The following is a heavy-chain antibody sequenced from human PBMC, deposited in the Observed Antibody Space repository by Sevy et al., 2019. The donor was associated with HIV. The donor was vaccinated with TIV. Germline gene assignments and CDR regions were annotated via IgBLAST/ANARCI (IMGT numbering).Heavy chain of an antibody. J-gene: IGHJ6*02. V-gene: IGHV1-69*13. D-gene: IGHD3-9*01. CDR3: ARGSYYDILTGYYNQGGGMDV. CDR2: IIPIFGTA. Sequence: ASVKVSCKASGGTFSSYAISWVRQAPGQGLEWMGGIIPIFGTANYAQKFQGRVTITADESTSTAYMELGSLRSEDTAVYYCARGSYYDILTGYYNQGGGMDVWGQGTTVTVSS. CDR1: GGTFSSYA.